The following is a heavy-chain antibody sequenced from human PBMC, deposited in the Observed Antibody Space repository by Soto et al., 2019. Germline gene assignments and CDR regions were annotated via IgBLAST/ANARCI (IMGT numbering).Heavy chain of an antibody. D-gene: IGHD5-12*01. CDR3: ARDRDSGYEYEAQFHSYGMDV. J-gene: IGHJ6*02. CDR1: GGTFSSYA. V-gene: IGHV1-69*12. Sequence: QVQLVQSGAEVKKPGSSVKVSCKASGGTFSSYAISWVRQAPGQGLEWMGGIIPIFGTANYAQKFQGRVTITADESTSTDYMELSSLRSEDTAVYYCARDRDSGYEYEAQFHSYGMDVWGQGTTVTVSS. CDR2: IIPIFGTA.